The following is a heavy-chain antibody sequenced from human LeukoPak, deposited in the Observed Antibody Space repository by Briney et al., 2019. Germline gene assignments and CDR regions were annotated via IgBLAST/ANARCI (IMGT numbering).Heavy chain of an antibody. CDR1: GYSFNDYY. J-gene: IGHJ4*02. D-gene: IGHD6-19*01. CDR2: INPSTGGS. V-gene: IGHV1-2*02. Sequence: SVKVSCKTSGYSFNDYYMHWIRQAPGQGLEWMGWINPSTGGSYYTQNFQGRVTMTRDTSISTAYMELNTLTSDDTAVYFCARSPGRSAWYYVDFWGPGTLVIVSS. CDR3: ARSPGRSAWYYVDF.